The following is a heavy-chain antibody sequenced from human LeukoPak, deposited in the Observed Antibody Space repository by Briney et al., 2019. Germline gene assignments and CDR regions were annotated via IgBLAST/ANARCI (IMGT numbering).Heavy chain of an antibody. CDR3: ARSESSIFPQRFDY. CDR1: GYTLTDSY. D-gene: IGHD6-6*01. J-gene: IGHJ4*02. CDR2: INPNSGGT. Sequence: ASVKVSCKASGYTLTDSYIYWVRQAPAQGLEGMGWINPNSGGTNNAQKFQGRVTMTLDMAITPAYMELSRLTYDDTAVYYCARSESSIFPQRFDYWGQGTLVTVSS. V-gene: IGHV1-2*02.